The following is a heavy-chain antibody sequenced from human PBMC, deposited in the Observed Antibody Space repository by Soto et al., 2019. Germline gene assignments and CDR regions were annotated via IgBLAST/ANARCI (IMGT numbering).Heavy chain of an antibody. J-gene: IGHJ5*02. CDR3: ARLHCTSPNCVPLDP. V-gene: IGHV4-39*01. CDR1: GGSISDDSYY. D-gene: IGHD2-2*01. Sequence: QLQLQESGPGLVKPSETLSLTCTVSGGSISDDSYYWGWIRQPPGKGLEWIGSIYYSGTSSYNPSLESRVTMSVDTSKRQLSLRLRSVTAADTAVYYCARLHCTSPNCVPLDPWGQGTLVLVSS. CDR2: IYYSGTS.